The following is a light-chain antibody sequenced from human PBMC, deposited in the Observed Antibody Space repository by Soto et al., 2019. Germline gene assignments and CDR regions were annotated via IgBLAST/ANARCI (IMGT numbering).Light chain of an antibody. V-gene: IGKV3-15*01. Sequence: EIIMTQSPATLSVSPGERATLSCRASRSVSNNLAWYQQKPGQAPRLLIYYASTRATGIPARFSGSGSGTEFTLTISSLQSEDFALYSCQQYNDWPPITFGQGTRLEVK. CDR1: RSVSNN. CDR2: YAS. CDR3: QQYNDWPPIT. J-gene: IGKJ5*01.